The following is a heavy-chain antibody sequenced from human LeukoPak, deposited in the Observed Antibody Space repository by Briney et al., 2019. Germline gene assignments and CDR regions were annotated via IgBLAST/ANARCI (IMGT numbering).Heavy chain of an antibody. Sequence: WASVKVSCKASGYTFTGYYMHWVRQAPGQGLEWMGWINPNSGGTNYAQKFQGRVTITRDTSASTAYMELSSLRSEDTAVYYCVRGIRFDFDYWGQGTLVTVSS. D-gene: IGHD2-15*01. CDR1: GYTFTGYY. CDR2: INPNSGGT. V-gene: IGHV1-2*02. CDR3: VRGIRFDFDY. J-gene: IGHJ4*02.